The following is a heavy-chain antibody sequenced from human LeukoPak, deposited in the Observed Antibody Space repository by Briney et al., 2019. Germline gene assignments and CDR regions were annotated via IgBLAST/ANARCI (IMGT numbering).Heavy chain of an antibody. CDR3: ARGWRAAAGPFDY. D-gene: IGHD6-13*01. J-gene: IGHJ4*02. CDR2: IKQDGSEK. Sequence: PGGSLRLSCAASGFTFSSYWMSWVRQAPGKGLEWVANIKQDGSEKYYVDSVKGRFTISRDNAKNSLYLQMNSLRAEDTAVYYCARGWRAAAGPFDYWGQGTLVTVSS. CDR1: GFTFSSYW. V-gene: IGHV3-7*04.